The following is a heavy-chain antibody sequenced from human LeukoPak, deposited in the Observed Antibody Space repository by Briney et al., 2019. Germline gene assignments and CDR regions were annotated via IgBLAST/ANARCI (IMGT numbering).Heavy chain of an antibody. V-gene: IGHV5-51*01. D-gene: IGHD2-15*01. J-gene: IGHJ4*02. Sequence: GESLKISCEGSGYNFPTYWIAWVRQMPGKGLEWMGIIYPGDANTTYSPSFQGQVTISADKSISTAYLQWSSLKASDTAMYYCARHSVAYRDSPVDYWGQGTLVTVSS. CDR2: IYPGDANT. CDR1: GYNFPTYW. CDR3: ARHSVAYRDSPVDY.